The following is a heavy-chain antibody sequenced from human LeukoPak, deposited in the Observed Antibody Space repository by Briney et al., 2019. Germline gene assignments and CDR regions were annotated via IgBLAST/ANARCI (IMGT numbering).Heavy chain of an antibody. D-gene: IGHD3-9*01. CDR2: INGDGSNI. CDR1: GFTFSSYW. J-gene: IGHJ6*02. V-gene: IGHV3-74*01. Sequence: SGGSLRLSCVASGFTFSSYWMHWVRHDPRKGLVWVSRINGDGSNINYADSVRGRFTISRDNAKNTLYLQMNTLRVEDTAVYYCARDLMDYDVSTGLHHYYMDVWGQGTTVTVSS. CDR3: ARDLMDYDVSTGLHHYYMDV.